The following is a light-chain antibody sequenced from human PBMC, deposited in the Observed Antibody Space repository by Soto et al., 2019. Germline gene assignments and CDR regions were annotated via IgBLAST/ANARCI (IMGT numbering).Light chain of an antibody. Sequence: DIEMTQSPSTLSVSPGDRATLSCMASQSISDTLAWYQQKPGQAPRLLIWGASIRATCIPARFSGSGSGTEFTLTISSLQSEDFAVYYCQQYNNWPPWTFGQGTKVDIK. J-gene: IGKJ1*01. CDR3: QQYNNWPPWT. V-gene: IGKV3-15*01. CDR2: GAS. CDR1: QSISDT.